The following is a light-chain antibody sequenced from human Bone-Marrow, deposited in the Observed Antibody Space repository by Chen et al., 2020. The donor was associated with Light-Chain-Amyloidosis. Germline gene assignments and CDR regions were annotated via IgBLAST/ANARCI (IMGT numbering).Light chain of an antibody. CDR3: CSFAGNDDWV. J-gene: IGLJ3*02. CDR2: EGT. CDR1: SGDLGGYDF. V-gene: IGLV2-8*01. Sequence: QSALTQPPSASGSLGQSVTISCAGTSGDLGGYDFVSWYQQHPGKAPKRMIHEGTKRPSGVHARFSGSNSGNTASLTVSGLQAEDEADYYCCSFAGNDDWVFGGGTKLTVL.